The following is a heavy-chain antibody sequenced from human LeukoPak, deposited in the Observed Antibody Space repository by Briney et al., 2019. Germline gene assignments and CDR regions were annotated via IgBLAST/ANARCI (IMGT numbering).Heavy chain of an antibody. J-gene: IGHJ6*02. Sequence: PSGTLSLTCTVSGESMDFYYWNWIRQSADKGLEWIGRIYYSGGTAYNPSLTSRVTISVDSSKNRFSLKLKSLTAADTAVYYCARHQSNYYYGMGVWGQGTTVTVSS. CDR2: IYYSGGT. D-gene: IGHD6-6*01. CDR3: ARHQSNYYYGMGV. CDR1: GESMDFYY. V-gene: IGHV4-59*08.